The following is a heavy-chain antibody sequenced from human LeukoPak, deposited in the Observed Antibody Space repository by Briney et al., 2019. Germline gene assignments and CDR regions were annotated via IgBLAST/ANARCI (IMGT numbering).Heavy chain of an antibody. V-gene: IGHV1-2*06. CDR2: INPNSGET. CDR1: GYTFTHHY. Sequence: GASVKVSCKVSGYTFTHHYLHWVRQAPGQGLEWMGRINPNSGETNYKDKLQGRITMTRATSISTAYLEVTRLTSDDTAVYYCASEGYGVKSFGSWGQGTLVIVSS. D-gene: IGHD3-16*01. CDR3: ASEGYGVKSFGS. J-gene: IGHJ5*01.